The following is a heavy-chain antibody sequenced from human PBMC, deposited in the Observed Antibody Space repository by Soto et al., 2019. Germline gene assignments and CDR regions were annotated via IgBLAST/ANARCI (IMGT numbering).Heavy chain of an antibody. V-gene: IGHV1-69*13. CDR2: IIPIFGTA. J-gene: IGHJ5*02. Sequence: GASVKVSCKASGGTFSSYAISWVRQAPGQGLEWMGGIIPIFGTANYAQKFQGRVTITADESTSTAYMELSSLRSEDTAVYYCARHRAYYYASSGYRAYFDPWGQGPRVT. CDR1: GGTFSSYA. CDR3: ARHRAYYYASSGYRAYFDP. D-gene: IGHD3-22*01.